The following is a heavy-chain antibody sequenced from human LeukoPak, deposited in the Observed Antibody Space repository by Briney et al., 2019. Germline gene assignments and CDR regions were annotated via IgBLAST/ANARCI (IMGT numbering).Heavy chain of an antibody. D-gene: IGHD2-2*01. CDR3: ARGYCSSTSCSPFDY. CDR2: TIPIFGTA. Sequence: ASVKVSCKASGGTFSNYAISWVRQGPGQGLEWMGGTIPIFGTANYAQKFQGRVTITADKSTSTAYMELSSLRSEDTAVYYCARGYCSSTSCSPFDYWGQGTLVTVSS. V-gene: IGHV1-69*06. CDR1: GGTFSNYA. J-gene: IGHJ4*02.